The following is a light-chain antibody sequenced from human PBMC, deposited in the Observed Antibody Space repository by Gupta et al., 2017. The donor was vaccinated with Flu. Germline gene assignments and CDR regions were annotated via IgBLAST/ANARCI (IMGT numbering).Light chain of an antibody. CDR2: TAS. Sequence: PSSQSASEGDRVTITCRPSQSISSYLNWYQQKPGKAPKLLIYTASTLQSGVPSRFSGSGSGTDFTLSISRLQPEDIATYYCQQSYSIPHTFGQGTRLEIK. CDR1: QSISSY. J-gene: IGKJ5*01. V-gene: IGKV1-39*01. CDR3: QQSYSIPHT.